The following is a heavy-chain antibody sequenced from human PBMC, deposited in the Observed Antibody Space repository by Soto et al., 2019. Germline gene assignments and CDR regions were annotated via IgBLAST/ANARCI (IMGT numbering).Heavy chain of an antibody. J-gene: IGHJ6*02. CDR2: IYYSGST. V-gene: IGHV4-59*01. D-gene: IGHD1-1*01. Sequence: QVQLQESGPGLVKPSETLSLTCTVSGGSISSYYWSWIRQPPGKGLEWIGYIYYSGSTNYNPSLRSRGPISGDTSKHQFSLKLSSEPAADTAVDYCARDRERPCGMDVCGQGTTVTVSS. CDR3: ARDRERPCGMDV. CDR1: GGSISSYY.